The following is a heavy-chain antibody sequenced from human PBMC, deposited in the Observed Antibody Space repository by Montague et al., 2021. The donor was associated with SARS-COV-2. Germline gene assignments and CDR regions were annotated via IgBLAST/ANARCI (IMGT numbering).Heavy chain of an antibody. J-gene: IGHJ6*02. D-gene: IGHD2-2*01. CDR2: INHSGST. V-gene: IGHV4-34*01. Sequence: SETLSLTCAVYGGSFGGYYWSWIRQPPGKGLEWIGEINHSGSTNYNPSLKSRVTISVDTSKNQFSLKLSSATAVDTAVYYCARVRAVPAAMRIFSLGRSYYGMDVWGQGTTVTVSS. CDR1: GGSFGGYY. CDR3: ARVRAVPAAMRIFSLGRSYYGMDV.